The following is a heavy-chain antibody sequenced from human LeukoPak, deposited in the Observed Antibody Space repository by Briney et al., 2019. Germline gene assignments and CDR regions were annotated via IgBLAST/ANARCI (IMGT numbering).Heavy chain of an antibody. CDR2: IYYSGST. CDR3: ARLSVANDAFDI. J-gene: IGHJ3*02. V-gene: IGHV4-39*01. Sequence: PSETLSLTCTVSGGSISSSSYYWGWIRQPPGKGLEWIGSIYYSGSTYYNPSLKSRVTISVDTSKNQFSLKLSSVTAADTAVHYCARLSVANDAFDIWGQGTMVTVSS. D-gene: IGHD5-12*01. CDR1: GGSISSSSYY.